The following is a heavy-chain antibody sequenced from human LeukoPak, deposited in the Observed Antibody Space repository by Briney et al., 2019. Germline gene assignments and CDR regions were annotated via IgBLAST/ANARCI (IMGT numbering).Heavy chain of an antibody. Sequence: GGSLRLSCAVSGFTFSNAWMSWVRQAPGKGLEWVSSISGSGGSTYYADSVKGRFTISRDNSKNTLYLQMNSLRAEDTALYYCAKEPISVEEVNWFDPWGQGTLVTVSS. J-gene: IGHJ5*02. CDR2: ISGSGGST. D-gene: IGHD5-24*01. V-gene: IGHV3-23*01. CDR3: AKEPISVEEVNWFDP. CDR1: GFTFSNAW.